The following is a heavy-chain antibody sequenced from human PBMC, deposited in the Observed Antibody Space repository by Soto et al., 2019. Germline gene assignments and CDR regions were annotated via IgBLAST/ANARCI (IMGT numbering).Heavy chain of an antibody. J-gene: IGHJ4*02. Sequence: EVQLLESGGGLVQPGGSLRLSCAASGFTFSSYAMNWVRQAPGRGLEWVSAMSGSGGTTYYADSVKGRFTISRDNSRNTLYLQMNSLRADDTAVYYCAKGTGSDSGRYWGQGTLVTVSS. CDR3: AKGTGSDSGRY. V-gene: IGHV3-23*01. CDR1: GFTFSSYA. D-gene: IGHD3-10*01. CDR2: MSGSGGTT.